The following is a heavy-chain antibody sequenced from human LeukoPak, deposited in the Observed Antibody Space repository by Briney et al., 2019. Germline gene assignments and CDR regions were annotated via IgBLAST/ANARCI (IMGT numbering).Heavy chain of an antibody. CDR2: ISYDGSNK. J-gene: IGHJ4*02. D-gene: IGHD6-6*01. V-gene: IGHV3-30-3*01. CDR1: GFTFSTYW. CDR3: ARGVYLDY. Sequence: PGGSLRLSCAASGFTFSTYWMHWVRQAPGKGLEWVAVISYDGSNKYYADSVKGRFTISRDNSKNTLYLQMNSLRAEDTAVYYCARGVYLDYWGQGTLVTVSS.